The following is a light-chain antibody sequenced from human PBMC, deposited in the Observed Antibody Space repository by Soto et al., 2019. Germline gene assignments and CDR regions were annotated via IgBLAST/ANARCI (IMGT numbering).Light chain of an antibody. J-gene: IGKJ4*01. CDR3: QQYNFYLT. CDR1: QSISSW. CDR2: DAS. Sequence: DIQMTQSLSTLSASVGDRVTITCRASQSISSWLAWYQQKPGKAPKLLIYDASSLESGVPSRFSGGGSGTEFSLTISSLQPDDFATYYCQQYNFYLTSRVGTNVNIK. V-gene: IGKV1-5*01.